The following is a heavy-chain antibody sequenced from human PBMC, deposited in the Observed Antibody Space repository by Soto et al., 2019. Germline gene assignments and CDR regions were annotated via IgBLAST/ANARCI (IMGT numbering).Heavy chain of an antibody. D-gene: IGHD3-22*01. CDR3: ARDATLYDTTAYYYLY. V-gene: IGHV1-69*01. Sequence: QVHLVQSGAEVKKPGSSVKVSCKASGGTFSNYGVNWVRQAPGQGLEWMGGIILIFGTANYAKKFQGRVTITADDSTRTAYMELSSLRSEDTAVYYCARDATLYDTTAYYYLYWGQGTLVTVSS. CDR1: GGTFSNYG. J-gene: IGHJ4*02. CDR2: IILIFGTA.